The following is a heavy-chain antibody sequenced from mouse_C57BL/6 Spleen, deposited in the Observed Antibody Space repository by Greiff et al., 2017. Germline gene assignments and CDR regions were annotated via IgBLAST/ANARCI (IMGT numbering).Heavy chain of an antibody. CDR1: GYTFTSYW. Sequence: VQLQQPGAELVRPGSSVKLSCKASGYTFTSYWMHWVKQRPIQGLEWIGNIDPSDSETPYNQKFKDKATLTVDKSSSTAYMQLSSLTSEDSAVYYCARGTRFAYWGQGTLVTVSA. J-gene: IGHJ3*01. D-gene: IGHD3-3*01. CDR3: ARGTRFAY. CDR2: IDPSDSET. V-gene: IGHV1-52*01.